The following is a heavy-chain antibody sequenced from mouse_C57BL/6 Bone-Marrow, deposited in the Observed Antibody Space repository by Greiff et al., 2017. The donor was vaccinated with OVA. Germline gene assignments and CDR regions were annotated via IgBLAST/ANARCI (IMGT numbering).Heavy chain of an antibody. CDR1: GFTFSSYG. V-gene: IGHV5-6*02. CDR3: ARDDAMDY. J-gene: IGHJ4*01. Sequence: DVKLVESGGDLVKPGGSLKLSCAASGFTFSSYGMSWVRQTPDKRLEWVATISSGGSYTYYPDSVKGRFTISRDNAKNTLYLQMSSLKSEDTAMYYCARDDAMDYWGQGTSVTVSS. CDR2: ISSGGSYT.